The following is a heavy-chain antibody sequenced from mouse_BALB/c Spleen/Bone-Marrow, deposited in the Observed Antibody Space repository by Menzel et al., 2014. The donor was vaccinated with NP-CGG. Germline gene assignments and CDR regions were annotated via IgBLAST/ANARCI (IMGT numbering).Heavy chain of an antibody. Sequence: VQVVESGAELVNPGASVKLSCKASGYTFTSYWMHWVKQRPGQGLEWIGEINPSNGRTNYNEKFKSKATLTVDKSSSTAYMQLSSLTSEDSAVYYCAPYYYGSSYGFYWYFDVWGAGTTATVSS. J-gene: IGHJ1*01. D-gene: IGHD1-1*01. V-gene: IGHV1S81*02. CDR1: GYTFTSYW. CDR2: INPSNGRT. CDR3: APYYYGSSYGFYWYFDV.